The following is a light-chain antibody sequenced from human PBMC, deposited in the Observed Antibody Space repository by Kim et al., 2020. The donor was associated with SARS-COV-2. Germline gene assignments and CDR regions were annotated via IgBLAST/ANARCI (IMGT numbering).Light chain of an antibody. J-gene: IGKJ1*01. CDR1: QSVSSN. CDR3: QQYNNWPPGT. Sequence: EIVLTQSPATLSVSPGERATLSCRASQSVSSNLAWYQQKPGQAPRLLIYSASSRATGIPARFSGSGSGTEFTLTISSLQSEDFAVYYCQQYNNWPPGTFGQGTKGDIK. V-gene: IGKV3-15*01. CDR2: SAS.